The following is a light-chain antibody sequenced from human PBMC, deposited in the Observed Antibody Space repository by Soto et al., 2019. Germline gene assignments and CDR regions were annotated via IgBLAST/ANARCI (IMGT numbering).Light chain of an antibody. V-gene: IGKV3-15*01. CDR1: QSVSSN. CDR3: QQYIRWPLT. Sequence: EIVLTQSPATLSLSPGERGTLSCRASQSVSSNLAWYQQKPGQAPRLLIYGASTRATGIPARFSGSGSGTEFTLAVSSLQSEDYALYFCQQYIRWPLTFGGGAKVDI. J-gene: IGKJ4*01. CDR2: GAS.